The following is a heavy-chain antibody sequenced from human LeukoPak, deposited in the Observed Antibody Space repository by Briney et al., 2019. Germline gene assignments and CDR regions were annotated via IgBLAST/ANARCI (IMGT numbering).Heavy chain of an antibody. V-gene: IGHV4-39*07. Sequence: PSETLSLTCTVSGGSISSSSYYWGWIRQPPGKGLEWIGSIYYSGSTNYNPSLKSRVTISVDPSKNQFSLKLSSVTAADTAVYYCARFYDYDFWSGYYYYYGMDVWGQGTTVTVSS. D-gene: IGHD3-3*01. CDR2: IYYSGST. CDR1: GGSISSSSYY. CDR3: ARFYDYDFWSGYYYYYGMDV. J-gene: IGHJ6*02.